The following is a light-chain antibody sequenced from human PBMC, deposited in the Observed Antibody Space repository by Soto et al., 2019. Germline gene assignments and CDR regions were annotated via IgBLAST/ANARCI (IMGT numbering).Light chain of an antibody. V-gene: IGKV1-39*01. Sequence: DIQMTQSPSSLSASVGDRVTITCRASQSISSYLNWYQQKPGKAPKLLIYAASSLQIGVPSRFSGSGSGTDFTLTISSLQPEDFANYYCQQSYSTPYTFGQGTKLEIK. CDR2: AAS. CDR3: QQSYSTPYT. CDR1: QSISSY. J-gene: IGKJ2*01.